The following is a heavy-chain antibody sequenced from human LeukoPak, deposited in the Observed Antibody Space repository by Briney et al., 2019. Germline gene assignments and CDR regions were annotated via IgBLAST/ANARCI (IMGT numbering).Heavy chain of an antibody. Sequence: GGSLRLSCAASGFTFSLYSMNWVRQTPGKGLEWVSSISSSSTYIYYADSVKGRLTISRDNAKNSLYLQMNSLRAEDTAVYYCAREPTAMILWGQGTLVTVSS. J-gene: IGHJ4*02. CDR1: GFTFSLYS. V-gene: IGHV3-21*01. CDR3: AREPTAMIL. CDR2: ISSSSTYI. D-gene: IGHD5-18*01.